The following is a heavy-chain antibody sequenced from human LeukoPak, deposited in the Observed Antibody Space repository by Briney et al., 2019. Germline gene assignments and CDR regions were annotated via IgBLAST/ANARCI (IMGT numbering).Heavy chain of an antibody. CDR2: IYWDDDK. J-gene: IGHJ6*03. CDR1: GFSLSATGVA. V-gene: IGHV2-5*02. CDR3: AQSRLRHNWNHDYFYMDV. D-gene: IGHD1-20*01. Sequence: GPTLGKPTQTLTLTCTFSGFSLSATGVAIGWIRQPPGRALEWLALIYWDDDKLYSPSLKSRLTITKDTSKNQVVLTMTNMDPVDTATYYCAQSRLRHNWNHDYFYMDVWGNGTTVTVSS.